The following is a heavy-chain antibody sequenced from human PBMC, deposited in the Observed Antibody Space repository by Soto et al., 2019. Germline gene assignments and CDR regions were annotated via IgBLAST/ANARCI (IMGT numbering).Heavy chain of an antibody. CDR2: IYYSGST. V-gene: IGHV4-59*01. D-gene: IGHD3-16*01. CDR3: ARSRGGYFVY. Sequence: QVQLQESGPGLVKPSETLSLTCTVSGGSISSYYWSWIRQPPGKGLEWIGYIYYSGSTNYNPSLKSRITISVDTSKNQSSLKLSSVTAADTAVYYCARSRGGYFVYWGQGTLVTVSS. CDR1: GGSISSYY. J-gene: IGHJ4*02.